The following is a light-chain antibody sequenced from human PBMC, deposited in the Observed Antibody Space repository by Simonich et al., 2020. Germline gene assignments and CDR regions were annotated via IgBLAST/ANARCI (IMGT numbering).Light chain of an antibody. J-gene: IGLJ3*02. V-gene: IGLV1-47*01. CDR3: AAWDDSLSGSWV. CDR2: RNN. Sequence: QSVLTQPPSASGTPGQRVTISCSGRSSNIGSNYVYWYQQLPGTAPKLLIYRNNQRPSGVPDRFSGSKSGTSASLAISGLRSEDAADYYCAAWDDSLSGSWVFGGGTKLTVL. CDR1: SSNIGSNY.